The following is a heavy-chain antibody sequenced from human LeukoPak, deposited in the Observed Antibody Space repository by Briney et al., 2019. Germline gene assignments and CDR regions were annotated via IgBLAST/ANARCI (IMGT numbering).Heavy chain of an antibody. V-gene: IGHV3-23*01. CDR2: IRGCDPSP. D-gene: IGHD2-2*01. CDR1: GFPFATYP. CDR3: AKLGRYQLPLDDY. J-gene: IGHJ4*03. Sequence: GGSLTLLCAASGFPFATYPMSWLRQAPGRGLEWVSDIRGCDPSPYYADPEKGRFTSSRDNSQYTMYLQMNSLRAEDTAVYYCAKLGRYQLPLDDYWGQGTLVTVSS.